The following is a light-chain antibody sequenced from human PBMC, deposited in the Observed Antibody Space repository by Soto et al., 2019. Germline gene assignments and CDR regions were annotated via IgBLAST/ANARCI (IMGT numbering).Light chain of an antibody. J-gene: IGLJ1*01. CDR2: EVS. V-gene: IGLV2-23*02. CDR1: RSDVGGYNL. CDR3: CSYAGYSTLV. Sequence: QSVLTQTASVSGSPGQSITISCTGTRSDVGGYNLVSWFQQSPGKVHKLIIYEVSKRPSGVSDRFSGSKTDDTASLTISGLQAEDEDDYFCCSYAGYSTLVFGTWTKLTVL.